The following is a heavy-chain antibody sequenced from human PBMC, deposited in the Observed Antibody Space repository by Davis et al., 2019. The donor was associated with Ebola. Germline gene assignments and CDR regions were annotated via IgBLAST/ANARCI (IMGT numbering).Heavy chain of an antibody. D-gene: IGHD6-6*01. CDR2: ISSSGSTI. Sequence: GESLKISCAASGFTFSSYWMHWVRQAPGKGLEWVSYISSSGSTIYYADSVKGRFTISRDNSKNTLYLQMNSLRAEDTAVYYCAKVPYSIAARNWFDPWGQGTLVTVSS. CDR1: GFTFSSYW. J-gene: IGHJ5*02. V-gene: IGHV3-48*01. CDR3: AKVPYSIAARNWFDP.